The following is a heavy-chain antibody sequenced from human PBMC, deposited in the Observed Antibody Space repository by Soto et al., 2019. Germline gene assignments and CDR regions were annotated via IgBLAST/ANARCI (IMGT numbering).Heavy chain of an antibody. D-gene: IGHD6-19*01. CDR1: GFTFSFSS. CDR3: ARDGSGWSRDC. V-gene: IGHV3-21*01. J-gene: IGHJ4*02. Sequence: GGSLRLSCTASGFTFSFSSMNWVRQAPGKGLEWVSSISSSSDYIYYADSVKGRFTVSRDNAKNALYLQMNSLRAEDAAVYYCARDGSGWSRDCWGQGTLVTVSS. CDR2: ISSSSDYI.